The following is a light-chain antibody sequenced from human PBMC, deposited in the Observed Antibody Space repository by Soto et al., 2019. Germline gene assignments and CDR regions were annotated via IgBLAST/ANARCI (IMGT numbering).Light chain of an antibody. Sequence: QSVLTQPASVSGSPGQSITISRTGTSSDVGYYNYVSWYQHHPGKVPKLMIYEVSNRPSGVSNRFSGSKSGNTASLTISGLQAEDEADYYCSSYTTSSTQVFGGGTKLTVL. CDR2: EVS. CDR1: SSDVGYYNY. CDR3: SSYTTSSTQV. V-gene: IGLV2-14*01. J-gene: IGLJ3*02.